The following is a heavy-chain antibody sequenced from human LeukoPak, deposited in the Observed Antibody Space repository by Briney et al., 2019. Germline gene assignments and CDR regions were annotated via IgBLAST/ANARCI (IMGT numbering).Heavy chain of an antibody. Sequence: GGSLRLSCAASGFTFSSYAMHWVRQAPGKGLEWVAVISYDGSNKYYADSVKGRFTISRDNSKNTLYLQMNSLRAEDTAVYYCARRTAYLWAIDYWGQGTLVTVSS. CDR3: ARRTAYLWAIDY. D-gene: IGHD2-21*01. V-gene: IGHV3-30*04. CDR2: ISYDGSNK. CDR1: GFTFSSYA. J-gene: IGHJ4*02.